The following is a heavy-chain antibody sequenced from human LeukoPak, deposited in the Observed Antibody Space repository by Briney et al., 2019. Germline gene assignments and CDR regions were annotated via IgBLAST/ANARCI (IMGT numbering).Heavy chain of an antibody. CDR3: ARESLAFDY. V-gene: IGHV3-21*01. CDR2: ICGSSSYI. J-gene: IGHJ4*02. Sequence: GGSLRLSCAASGFTFSSYSMNWVRQAPGKGLEWVSSICGSSSYIYYAYSVKGLFTISRDNAKNSLYLQMNSLSADDAAVYYGARESLAFDYWGQGTLVTVSS. CDR1: GFTFSSYS.